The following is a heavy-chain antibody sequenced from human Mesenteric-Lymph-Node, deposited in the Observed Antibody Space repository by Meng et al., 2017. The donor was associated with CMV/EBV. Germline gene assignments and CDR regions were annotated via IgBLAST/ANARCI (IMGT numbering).Heavy chain of an antibody. CDR3: AKALYGSGSYYGPRITYYYGMDV. CDR1: EFTFSDYY. V-gene: IGHV3-11*04. J-gene: IGHJ6*02. D-gene: IGHD3-10*01. CDR2: IDTSGTTI. Sequence: GGSLRLSCAASEFTFSDYYMSWIRQVPGKGLEWVSYIDTSGTTIYYADSVKGRFTISRDNSKNTLYLQMNSLRAEDTAVYYCAKALYGSGSYYGPRITYYYGMDVWGQGTTVTVSS.